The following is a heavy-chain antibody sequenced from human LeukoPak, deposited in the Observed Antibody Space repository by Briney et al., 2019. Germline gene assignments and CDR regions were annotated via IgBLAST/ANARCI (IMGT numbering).Heavy chain of an antibody. Sequence: GASVKVSCKASGYTFTSYGISWVRQAPGQGLEWMGWISAYNGNTNYAQKLQGRVTMTTDTSTSTAYMELRSLRSDDTAVYYCARTQCVGGSCDKFDPWGQGILVTVSS. CDR1: GYTFTSYG. V-gene: IGHV1-18*01. J-gene: IGHJ5*02. CDR2: ISAYNGNT. D-gene: IGHD2-15*01. CDR3: ARTQCVGGSCDKFDP.